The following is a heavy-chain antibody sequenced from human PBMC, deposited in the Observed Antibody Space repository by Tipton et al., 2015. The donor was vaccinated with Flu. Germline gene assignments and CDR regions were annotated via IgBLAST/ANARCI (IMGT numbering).Heavy chain of an antibody. J-gene: IGHJ3*02. V-gene: IGHV4-34*01. CDR1: GGSFSGYY. CDR3: ARVNGAMITFGGVIVKYPMGAFDI. D-gene: IGHD3-16*02. CDR2: INHSGST. Sequence: GLVKPSETLSLTCAVYGGSFSGYYWSWIRQPPGKGLEWIGEINHSGSTNYNPSLKSRVTISVDTSKNQFSLKLSSVTAADTAVYYCARVNGAMITFGGVIVKYPMGAFDIWGQGTMVTVSS.